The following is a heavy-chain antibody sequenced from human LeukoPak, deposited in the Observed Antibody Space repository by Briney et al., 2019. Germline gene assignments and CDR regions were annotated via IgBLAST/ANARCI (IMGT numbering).Heavy chain of an antibody. CDR3: AREGSTGASRYFNY. Sequence: SQTLSLTCTVSGGSISSGDYYWSWIRQPPGKGLEWIGYIYYSGSTYYNPSLKSRVTISVDTSKNQFSLKLSSVTAADTAVYYCAREGSTGASRYFNYWGQGTLVTVSS. V-gene: IGHV4-30-4*08. CDR2: IYYSGST. J-gene: IGHJ4*02. CDR1: GGSISSGDYY. D-gene: IGHD1-26*01.